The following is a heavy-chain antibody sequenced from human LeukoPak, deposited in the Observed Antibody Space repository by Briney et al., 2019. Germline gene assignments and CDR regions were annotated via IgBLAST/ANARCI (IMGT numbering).Heavy chain of an antibody. D-gene: IGHD6-13*01. CDR1: GGTFSSYA. Sequence: ASVKVSCKASGGTFSSYAISWVRQAPGQGLEWMGGIIPIFGTANYAQKFQGRVTITADKSTSTAYMELSSLRSEDTAVYYCAKDSSLYGTSWWGNYFDYWGQGTLVTVSS. CDR3: AKDSSLYGTSWWGNYFDY. J-gene: IGHJ4*02. CDR2: IIPIFGTA. V-gene: IGHV1-69*06.